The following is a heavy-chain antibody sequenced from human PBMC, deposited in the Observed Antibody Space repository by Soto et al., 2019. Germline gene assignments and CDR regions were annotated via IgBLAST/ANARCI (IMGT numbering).Heavy chain of an antibody. Sequence: SVKVSCKASGGTFSSYAISCVRQAPGQGLEWMGGIIPIVGTANYSQKFQGRVTIIADESTSTAYMELSSLRSEDTAVYYCARVGSSIAAQIRYYYYGMDVWGQGTTVTVSS. J-gene: IGHJ6*02. CDR3: ARVGSSIAAQIRYYYYGMDV. D-gene: IGHD6-6*01. CDR1: GGTFSSYA. CDR2: IIPIVGTA. V-gene: IGHV1-69*13.